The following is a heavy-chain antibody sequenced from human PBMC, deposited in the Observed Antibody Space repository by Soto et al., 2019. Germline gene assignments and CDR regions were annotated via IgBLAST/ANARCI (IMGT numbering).Heavy chain of an antibody. CDR3: ARGSGGDIVVVVATTNSPYNWFDP. CDR1: GYTFTSYG. CDR2: ISAYNGNT. Sequence: ASVKVSCKASGYTFTSYGISWVRQAPGQGLEWMGWISAYNGNTNYAQKLQGRVTMTTETSTSTAYMELRSLRSDDTAVFYCARGSGGDIVVVVATTNSPYNWFDPWGQGTLVTVSS. D-gene: IGHD2-15*01. J-gene: IGHJ5*02. V-gene: IGHV1-18*01.